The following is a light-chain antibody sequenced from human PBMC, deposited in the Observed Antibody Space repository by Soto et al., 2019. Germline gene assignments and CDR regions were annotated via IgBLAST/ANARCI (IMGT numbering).Light chain of an antibody. Sequence: LVLTQSPGTLSLSPGERATLSCRASQSVGSDLLAWYQQKPGQAPRLLISSDSRRASGIPDRFSGSGSGTDFTLTISRLEAEDAAVYWCQQYQTSPAFGGATKGEIK. J-gene: IGKJ4*01. CDR2: SDS. V-gene: IGKV3-20*01. CDR3: QQYQTSPA. CDR1: QSVGSDL.